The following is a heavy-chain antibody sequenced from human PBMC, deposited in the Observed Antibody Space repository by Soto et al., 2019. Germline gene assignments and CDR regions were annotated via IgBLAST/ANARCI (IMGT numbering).Heavy chain of an antibody. CDR1: GFTFSSYS. V-gene: IGHV3-48*02. CDR2: ISSSSSTI. Sequence: EVQLVESGGGLVQPGGSLRLSCAASGFTFSSYSMNWVRQAPGKGLEWVSYISSSSSTIYYADSVKGRFTISRDNAKNSLYLQMNSLGDEDTAVYYCARDSRYYDSSGYYFDYWGQGTLVTVSS. CDR3: ARDSRYYDSSGYYFDY. J-gene: IGHJ4*02. D-gene: IGHD3-22*01.